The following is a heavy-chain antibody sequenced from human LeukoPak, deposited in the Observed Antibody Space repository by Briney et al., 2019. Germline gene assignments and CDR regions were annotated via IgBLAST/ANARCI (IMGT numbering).Heavy chain of an antibody. D-gene: IGHD6-6*01. CDR1: GFTFTTYW. J-gene: IGHJ4*02. Sequence: GGSLRLSCAASGFTFTTYWMNWVRQAPGKGLEWVSYISSSGSTIYYADSVKGRFTISRDNAKNSLYLQMNSLRAEDTALYYCAREISISIAARGGFDYWGQGTLVTVSS. V-gene: IGHV3-48*04. CDR3: AREISISIAARGGFDY. CDR2: ISSSGSTI.